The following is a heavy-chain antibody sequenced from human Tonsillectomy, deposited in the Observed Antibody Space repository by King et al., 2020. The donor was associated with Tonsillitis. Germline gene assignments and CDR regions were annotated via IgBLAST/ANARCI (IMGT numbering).Heavy chain of an antibody. Sequence: VQLVESGAEVKKPGESLKISCKGSGYSFTTYWIGWGRQMPGKGLEWMGIIYPGDSDTRDRPSFQGQVPISADKSINTAYLQWRSLKASDTAMYYCARRPGMGRIGPAGAFDIWGQGTMVTVSS. J-gene: IGHJ3*02. CDR3: ARRPGMGRIGPAGAFDI. V-gene: IGHV5-51*01. D-gene: IGHD6-13*01. CDR1: GYSFTTYW. CDR2: IYPGDSDT.